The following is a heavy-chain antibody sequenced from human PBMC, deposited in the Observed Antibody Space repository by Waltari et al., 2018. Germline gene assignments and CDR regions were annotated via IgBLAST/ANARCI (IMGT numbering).Heavy chain of an antibody. D-gene: IGHD3-10*01. CDR3: ARGAYYYGSGSYSSS. Sequence: QLQLQESGSGLVKPSQTLSLTCAVSGGSISSGGYSWSWIRQPPGKGLEWIGYIYHSGSTYYNPSLKSRVTISVDRSKNQFSLKLSSVTAADTAVYYCARGAYYYGSGSYSSSWGQGTLVTVSS. V-gene: IGHV4-30-2*01. CDR1: GGSISSGGYS. J-gene: IGHJ4*02. CDR2: IYHSGST.